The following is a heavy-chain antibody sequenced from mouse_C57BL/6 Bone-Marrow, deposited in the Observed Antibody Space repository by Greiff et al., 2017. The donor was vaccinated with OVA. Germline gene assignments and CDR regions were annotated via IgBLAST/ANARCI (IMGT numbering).Heavy chain of an antibody. J-gene: IGHJ1*03. CDR1: GFTFNTYA. CDR2: IRSKSSNYAT. Sequence: EVQRVESGGGLVQPKGSLKLSCAASGFTFNTYAMHWVRQAPGKGLEWVARIRSKSSNYATYYADSVKDSFIISRDDSQSMLYLQMNNLKTEDAAMYYCVMWSDWYFDVWGTGTTVTVSS. CDR3: VMWSDWYFDV. V-gene: IGHV10-3*01. D-gene: IGHD1-1*02.